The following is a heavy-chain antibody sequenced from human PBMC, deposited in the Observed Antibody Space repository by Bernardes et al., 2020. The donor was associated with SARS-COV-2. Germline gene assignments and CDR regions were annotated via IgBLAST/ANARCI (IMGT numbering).Heavy chain of an antibody. CDR3: ARGRTIFGVVRSGAFDV. J-gene: IGHJ3*01. CDR2: ISDDGRNE. CDR1: GFTFSWYA. D-gene: IGHD3-3*01. V-gene: IGHV3-30*04. Sequence: GGSLRLSCAGSGFTFSWYAIHWVRQTPGKGLEWVAVISDDGRNEYYEDSVKGRFTMSRDNSKNTVYMEMNSLRTEDTAVYFCARGRTIFGVVRSGAFDVWGQGTMVTVSS.